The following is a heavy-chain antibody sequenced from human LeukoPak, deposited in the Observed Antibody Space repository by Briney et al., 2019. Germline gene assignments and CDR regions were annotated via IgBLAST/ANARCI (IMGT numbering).Heavy chain of an antibody. D-gene: IGHD3-3*01. V-gene: IGHV1-58*02. CDR3: AAGVFGYDFWSGYCTPEKVDY. CDR1: GFTFTSYA. Sequence: SVKVSCKASGFTFTSYAMQWVRQARGQRLEWIGWIVLGSGKTNYAQKFQERVTITRDMCTSTAYMELSRLRSEDKAVYCCAAGVFGYDFWSGYCTPEKVDYWGQGTLVTVSS. CDR2: IVLGSGKT. J-gene: IGHJ4*02.